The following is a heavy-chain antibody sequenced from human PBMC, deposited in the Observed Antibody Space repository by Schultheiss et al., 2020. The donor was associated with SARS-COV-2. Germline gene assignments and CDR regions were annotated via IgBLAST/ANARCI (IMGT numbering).Heavy chain of an antibody. Sequence: GGSLRLSCAASGFTFSSYGMHWVRQAPGKGLEWVAVISYDGSNKYYADSVKGRFTISRDNSKNTLYLQMNSLRAEDTAVYYCAKDRGEAAAGYYYYYYGMDVWGQGTTVTVSS. CDR3: AKDRGEAAAGYYYYYYGMDV. CDR2: ISYDGSNK. CDR1: GFTFSSYG. J-gene: IGHJ6*02. V-gene: IGHV3-30*18. D-gene: IGHD6-13*01.